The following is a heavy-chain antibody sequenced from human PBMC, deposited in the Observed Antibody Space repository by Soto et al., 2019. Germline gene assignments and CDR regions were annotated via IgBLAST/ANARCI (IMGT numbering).Heavy chain of an antibody. V-gene: IGHV3-48*03. D-gene: IGHD3-10*02. Sequence: GGSLRLSCAASGFTFSSYEMNWVRQAPGKGLEWVSYISSSGSTIYYADSVKGRFTISRDNAKNSLYLQMNSLRAEDTAVYYCGRVHYYYGMDVWGQGTTVTVSS. CDR1: GFTFSSYE. CDR3: GRVHYYYGMDV. CDR2: ISSSGSTI. J-gene: IGHJ6*02.